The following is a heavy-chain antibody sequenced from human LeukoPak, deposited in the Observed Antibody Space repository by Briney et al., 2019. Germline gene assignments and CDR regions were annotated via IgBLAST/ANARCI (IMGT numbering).Heavy chain of an antibody. CDR3: ARIGVGSSPYYYYYMDV. Sequence: PSETLSLTCAVSGYSISSGYYWGWIRQPPGKGLEWIGSIYHSGSTYYNPSLKSRVTISVDTSKNQFSLKLSSVTAADTAVYYCARIGVGSSPYYYYYMDVWGKGTAVTVSS. CDR2: IYHSGST. J-gene: IGHJ6*03. D-gene: IGHD1-26*01. CDR1: GYSISSGYY. V-gene: IGHV4-38-2*01.